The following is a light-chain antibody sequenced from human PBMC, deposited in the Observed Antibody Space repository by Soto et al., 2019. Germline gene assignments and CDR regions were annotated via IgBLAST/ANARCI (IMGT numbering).Light chain of an antibody. CDR1: PSVSSSF. CDR2: AVS. J-gene: IGKJ2*01. CDR3: QQYGTAPYT. Sequence: EIVLTQSPGTLYLSPGERDTLSCRTSPSVSSSFLAWYQHKPGQPPRLLIVAVSKRPSGISDKFSGSGSGTDFTLTISRLEPEEVAVYYCQQYGTAPYTVGQGTKLEIK. V-gene: IGKV3-20*01.